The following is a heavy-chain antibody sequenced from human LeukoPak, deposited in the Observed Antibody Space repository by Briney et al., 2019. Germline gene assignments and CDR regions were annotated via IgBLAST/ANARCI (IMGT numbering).Heavy chain of an antibody. D-gene: IGHD3-10*01. CDR1: GGSISSGSYY. V-gene: IGHV4-61*02. Sequence: PSETLSLTCTVSGGSISSGSYYWNWIRQPAGKGLEWIGRIYTSGSTNYNPSLKSRVTISVDTSKNQFSLKLSSVTAADTAVYYCARRRYYGSGSYSYWGQGTLVTVSS. J-gene: IGHJ4*02. CDR2: IYTSGST. CDR3: ARRRYYGSGSYSY.